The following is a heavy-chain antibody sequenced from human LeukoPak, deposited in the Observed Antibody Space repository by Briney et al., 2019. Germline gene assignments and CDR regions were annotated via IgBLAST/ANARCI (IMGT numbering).Heavy chain of an antibody. CDR2: IKQDGSEK. V-gene: IGHV3-7*01. CDR1: GFTFSSYW. CDR3: ARELDYDILTGYSYYFDY. Sequence: GGSLRLSCAASGFTFSSYWMSWVRQAPGKGLEWVANIKQDGSEKYYVDSVKGRFTISRDNAKNSLYLQMNSLRAEDTAVYYCARELDYDILTGYSYYFDYWGQGTLVTVSP. D-gene: IGHD3-9*01. J-gene: IGHJ4*02.